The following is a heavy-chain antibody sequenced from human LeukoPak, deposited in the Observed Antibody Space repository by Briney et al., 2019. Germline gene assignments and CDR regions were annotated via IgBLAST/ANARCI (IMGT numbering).Heavy chain of an antibody. V-gene: IGHV3-30*02. CDR1: GFTFSSYG. J-gene: IGHJ4*02. Sequence: GGSLRLSCAASGFTFSSYGMHWVRQAPGKGLEWVAFIRYDGSNKYYADSVKGRFTISRDNSKNTLYLQMNSPRAEDTAVYYCAKDPYYYGSGSYFDYWGQGTLVTVSS. CDR2: IRYDGSNK. CDR3: AKDPYYYGSGSYFDY. D-gene: IGHD3-10*01.